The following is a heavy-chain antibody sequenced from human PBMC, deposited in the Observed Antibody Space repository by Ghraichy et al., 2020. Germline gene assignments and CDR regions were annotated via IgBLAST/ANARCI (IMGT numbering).Heavy chain of an antibody. J-gene: IGHJ4*02. CDR1: GGSFSGYY. CDR3: ARDGYCSSTSCHDY. CDR2: INHSGST. D-gene: IGHD2-2*01. V-gene: IGHV4-34*01. Sequence: SQTLSLTCAVYGGSFSGYYWSWIRQPPGKGLEWIGEINHSGSTNYNPSLKSRVTISVDTSKNQFSLKLSSVTAADTALYYCARDGYCSSTSCHDYWGQGTLVSVSS.